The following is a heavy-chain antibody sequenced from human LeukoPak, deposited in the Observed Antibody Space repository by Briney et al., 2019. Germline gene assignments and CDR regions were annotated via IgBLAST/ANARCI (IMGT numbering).Heavy chain of an antibody. V-gene: IGHV4-34*01. Sequence: SETLSLTCAVYGGSFSGYYWSWIRQPPGKGLEWIAEINNSGSTKSNPSLKSRVTISADTSKNQFSLKLSSVTAADTAVFYCASLTTAHAFDIWGQGTMVTVSS. J-gene: IGHJ3*02. CDR1: GGSFSGYY. CDR3: ASLTTAHAFDI. CDR2: INNSGST. D-gene: IGHD3-22*01.